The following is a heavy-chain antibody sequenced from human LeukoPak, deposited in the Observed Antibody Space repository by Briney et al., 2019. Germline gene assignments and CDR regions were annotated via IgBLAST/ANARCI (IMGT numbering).Heavy chain of an antibody. CDR2: IKSKTDGGTT. V-gene: IGHV3-15*01. CDR3: IGWPRNGFGI. D-gene: IGHD1-14*01. J-gene: IGHJ3*02. CDR1: GFTFNNAW. Sequence: PGGSLRLSCAASGFTFNNAWMSWVRQAPGKGLEWVGRIKSKTDGGTTDYAAPVKGRFTISRDDSKNTLYLQMNSLKTEDTAVYYCIGWPRNGFGIWGQGTMVTVSS.